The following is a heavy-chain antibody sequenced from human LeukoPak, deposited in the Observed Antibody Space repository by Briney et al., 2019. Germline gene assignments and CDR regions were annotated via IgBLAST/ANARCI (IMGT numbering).Heavy chain of an antibody. V-gene: IGHV3-33*01. CDR3: ARDVVGGGYSSSWYGLDY. J-gene: IGHJ4*02. Sequence: GGSLRLSCAASGFTFSSYGMHWVRQAPGKGLEWVAVIWYDGSNKYYADSVKGRFTISRDNYKNTLYLQMNSLRAEDTAVYYCARDVVGGGYSSSWYGLDYWGQGTLVTVSS. D-gene: IGHD6-13*01. CDR1: GFTFSSYG. CDR2: IWYDGSNK.